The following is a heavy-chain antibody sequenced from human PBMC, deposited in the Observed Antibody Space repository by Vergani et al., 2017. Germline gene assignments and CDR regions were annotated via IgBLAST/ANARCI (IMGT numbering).Heavy chain of an antibody. CDR2: FDPEDGET. V-gene: IGHV1-24*01. J-gene: IGHJ4*02. Sequence: QVQLVQSGAEVKKPGASVKVSCKVSGYTLTELSMHWVRQAPGKGLEWMGGFDPEDGETIYAQQFQGRVTMTEDTSTDTAYMGLSSLRCEDTAVYYCATVKAGYSSSWNTLYYFDYWGQGTLVTVSS. CDR3: ATVKAGYSSSWNTLYYFDY. D-gene: IGHD6-13*01. CDR1: GYTLTELS.